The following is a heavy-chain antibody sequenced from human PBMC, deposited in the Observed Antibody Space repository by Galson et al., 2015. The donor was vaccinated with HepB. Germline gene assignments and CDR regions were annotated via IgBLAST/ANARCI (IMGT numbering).Heavy chain of an antibody. Sequence: SLRLSCAASGFTFSSYSMNWVRQAPGKGLEWVSYISVSSTTIYYADSVKGRFTVSRDNAKNSLYPQMNSLRDEDTAVYYCARNKGGNYYGSGNYGVCAYWGQGTRVTVSS. CDR2: ISVSSTTI. CDR1: GFTFSSYS. V-gene: IGHV3-48*02. J-gene: IGHJ4*02. D-gene: IGHD3-10*01. CDR3: ARNKGGNYYGSGNYGVCAY.